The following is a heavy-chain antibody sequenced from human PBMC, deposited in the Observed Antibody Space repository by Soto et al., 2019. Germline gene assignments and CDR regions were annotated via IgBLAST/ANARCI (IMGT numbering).Heavy chain of an antibody. V-gene: IGHV4-31*03. CDR3: ARDHIVRSGGAFDS. CDR1: GGSISSGGYY. D-gene: IGHD3-16*01. Sequence: QVQLQESGPGLVKPSQTLSLTCTVSGGSISSGGYYWSWIRQHPGKGLEWIGYIYYSGSTYYNPSLKSRFTISVDTYKNQFSLKLSSVTAADTAVYYCARDHIVRSGGAFDSWGQGTMVTVSS. CDR2: IYYSGST. J-gene: IGHJ3*02.